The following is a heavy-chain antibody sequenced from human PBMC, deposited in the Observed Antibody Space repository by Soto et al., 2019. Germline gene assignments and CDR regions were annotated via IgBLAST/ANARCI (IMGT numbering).Heavy chain of an antibody. V-gene: IGHV5-10-1*01. Sequence: GESLKISCKGSGYSFTSYWISWVRQMPGKGLEWMGRIDPSDSYTNYSPSFQGHVTISADKSISTAYLQWSSLKASDTAMYYCASSTVTTESYYYYYGMDVSGQGTTVTVSS. J-gene: IGHJ6*02. CDR2: IDPSDSYT. D-gene: IGHD4-17*01. CDR3: ASSTVTTESYYYYYGMDV. CDR1: GYSFTSYW.